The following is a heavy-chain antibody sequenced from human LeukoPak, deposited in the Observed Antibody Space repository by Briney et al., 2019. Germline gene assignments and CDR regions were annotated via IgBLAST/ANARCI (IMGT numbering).Heavy chain of an antibody. D-gene: IGHD2-2*01. CDR3: AKDRGVVPAATYYFDY. CDR2: IRYDGSNK. V-gene: IGHV3-30*02. Sequence: GGSLRPSCAASGFTFSSYGMHWVRQAPGKGLEWVAFIRYDGSNKYYADSVKGRFAISRDNSKNTLYLQMNSLRAEDTAVYYCAKDRGVVPAATYYFDYWGQGTLVTVSS. J-gene: IGHJ4*02. CDR1: GFTFSSYG.